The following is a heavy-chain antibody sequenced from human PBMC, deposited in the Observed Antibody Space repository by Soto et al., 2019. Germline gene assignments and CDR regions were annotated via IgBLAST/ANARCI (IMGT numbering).Heavy chain of an antibody. CDR2: ITGSGAST. V-gene: IGHV3-23*01. CDR3: AKDLTAVRSPFDS. D-gene: IGHD4-17*01. CDR1: GFTFSSYA. J-gene: IGHJ4*02. Sequence: EVQLLESGGDLVQPGGSLRLSCAASGFTFSSYAMSWVRQAPGKGLECVSVITGSGASTYHAASVKGRFTISRDNTKITLYLQRNSLSAGDAAVYYLAKDLTAVRSPFDSWGQGTLVTVSS.